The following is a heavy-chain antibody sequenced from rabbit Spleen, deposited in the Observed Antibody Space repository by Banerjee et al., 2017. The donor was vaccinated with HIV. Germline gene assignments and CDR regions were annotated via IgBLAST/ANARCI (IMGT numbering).Heavy chain of an antibody. CDR3: TRDSGTSFSTYGMDL. CDR2: IDPIFGIT. V-gene: IGHV1S39*01. Sequence: QEQLTETGGGLVQPGGSLTLSCKASGIDLSSYYMNWVRQAPGKGLEWIGYIDPIFGITYYANWVNGRFTISKTSTTVTLQMTSLTAADTATYFCTRDSGTSFSTYGMDLWGQGTLVTVS. CDR1: GIDLSSYY. D-gene: IGHD8-1*01. J-gene: IGHJ6*01.